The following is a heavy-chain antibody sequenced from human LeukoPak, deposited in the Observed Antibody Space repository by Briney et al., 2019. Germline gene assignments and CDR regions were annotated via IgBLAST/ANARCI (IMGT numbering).Heavy chain of an antibody. CDR3: AELGITMIGGV. J-gene: IGHJ6*04. D-gene: IGHD3-10*02. CDR1: GFTFSCYE. Sequence: PGGGLRLSCGASGFTFSCYEMNWVRQAPGKGLEWVSYFSSRGSTIYYADAVKGRFTSSRDNAKNSLYLQMNSLRAEDTAVYYCAELGITMIGGVWGKGTTVTISS. CDR2: FSSRGSTI. V-gene: IGHV3-48*03.